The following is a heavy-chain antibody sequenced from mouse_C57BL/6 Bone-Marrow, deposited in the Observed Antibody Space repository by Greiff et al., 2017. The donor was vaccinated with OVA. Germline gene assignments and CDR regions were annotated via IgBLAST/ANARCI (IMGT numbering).Heavy chain of an antibody. CDR1: GYTFTSYW. V-gene: IGHV1-64*01. CDR3: ARSGIYYDYEGDY. J-gene: IGHJ2*01. CDR2: IHPNSGST. Sequence: QVQLQQPGAELVKPGASVKLSCKASGYTFTSYWMHWVKQRPGQGLEWIGMIHPNSGSTNYNEKFKSKATLTVDKSSSTAYMQLSSLTSEDSAVYYCARSGIYYDYEGDYWGQGTTLTVSS. D-gene: IGHD2-4*01.